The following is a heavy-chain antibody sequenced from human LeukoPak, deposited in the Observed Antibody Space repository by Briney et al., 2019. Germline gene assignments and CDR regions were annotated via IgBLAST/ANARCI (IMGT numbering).Heavy chain of an antibody. CDR2: INPSGGST. D-gene: IGHD3-10*01. Sequence: ASVKVSCKASGYTFTIYYIHWVRQAPGQGLEWMGLINPSGGSTNYAQKFQGRVTMTRDTSKNQFSLKLSSVTAADTAVYYCARVPWFGEFLVGFDYWGQGTLVTVSS. CDR3: ARVPWFGEFLVGFDY. V-gene: IGHV1-46*01. J-gene: IGHJ4*02. CDR1: GYTFTIYY.